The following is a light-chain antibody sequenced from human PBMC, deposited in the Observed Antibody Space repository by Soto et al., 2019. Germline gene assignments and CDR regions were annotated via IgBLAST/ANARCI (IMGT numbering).Light chain of an antibody. CDR3: TSYAGGNNV. J-gene: IGLJ1*01. V-gene: IGLV2-8*01. CDR2: KVN. CDR1: TSDVGGINN. Sequence: QSALTQPPSASGSPGQSVTIPAPGTTSDVGGINNVSWYQQHPGKVPKLMVYKVNKRPSGVPDRFSGSKSGNTASLTVSGLQAEDEADYYCTSYAGGNNVFGTGTKLTVL.